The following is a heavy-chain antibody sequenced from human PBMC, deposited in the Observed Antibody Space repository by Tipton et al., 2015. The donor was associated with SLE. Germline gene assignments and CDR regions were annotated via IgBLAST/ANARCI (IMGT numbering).Heavy chain of an antibody. CDR2: IYSGGST. Sequence: SLRLSCAASGFTVSSNYMSWVRQAPGKGLEWVSVIYSGGSTYYADSVKGRFTISRDNSKNTLYLQMNSLRAEDTAVYYCARGREAVAGTSDAFDIWGQGTMVTVSS. CDR1: GFTVSSNY. CDR3: ARGREAVAGTSDAFDI. V-gene: IGHV3-66*02. J-gene: IGHJ3*02. D-gene: IGHD6-19*01.